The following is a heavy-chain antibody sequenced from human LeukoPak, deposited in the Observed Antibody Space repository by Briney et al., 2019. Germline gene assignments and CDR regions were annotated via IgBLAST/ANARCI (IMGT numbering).Heavy chain of an antibody. CDR1: GGTFSSYA. D-gene: IGHD3-22*01. V-gene: IGHV1-18*01. CDR3: ARSHYDSSGDDAFGI. J-gene: IGHJ3*02. Sequence: ASVKVSCKASGGTFSSYAISWVRQAPGQGLEWMGWISAYNGNTNYAQKLQGRVTMTTDTSTSTAYMELRSLRSDDTAVYYCARSHYDSSGDDAFGIWGQGTMVTVSS. CDR2: ISAYNGNT.